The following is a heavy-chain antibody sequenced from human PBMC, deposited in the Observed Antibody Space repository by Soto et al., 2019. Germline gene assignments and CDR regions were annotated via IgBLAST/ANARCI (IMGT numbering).Heavy chain of an antibody. CDR2: VTPSGGS. Sequence: QAQLQQWGAGLLKPSETLSLTCAVYGGSFNSYFWNWVRQPPGKGLEWIGEVTPSGGSNYNPSLKSRVTISKDTSKNQFSLKVTSVTAADPAVYYCTTSGRRWPDAFDIWAQGAMVTVSP. V-gene: IGHV4-34*01. CDR3: TTSGRRWPDAFDI. CDR1: GGSFNSYF. J-gene: IGHJ3*02. D-gene: IGHD2-15*01.